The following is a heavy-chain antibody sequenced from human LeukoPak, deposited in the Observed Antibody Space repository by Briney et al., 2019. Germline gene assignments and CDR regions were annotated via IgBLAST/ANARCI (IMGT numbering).Heavy chain of an antibody. CDR3: ARVTEGPMTTVTNNWFDP. D-gene: IGHD4-17*01. Sequence: SETLSLTCTVSGGSISSYYWSWIRQPPGKGLEWIGYIYYSGSTNYNPSLKSRVTISVDTSKNQFSLKLSSVTAADTAVYYCARVTEGPMTTVTNNWFDPWGQGTLVTVSS. CDR2: IYYSGST. CDR1: GGSISSYY. J-gene: IGHJ5*02. V-gene: IGHV4-59*01.